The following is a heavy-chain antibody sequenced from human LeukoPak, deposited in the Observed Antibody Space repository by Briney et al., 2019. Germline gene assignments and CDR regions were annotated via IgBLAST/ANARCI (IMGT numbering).Heavy chain of an antibody. V-gene: IGHV4-59*01. D-gene: IGHD1-7*01. CDR3: ARDITGTTSFDY. CDR1: GXSISSYY. J-gene: IGHJ4*02. CDR2: IYYSGST. Sequence: SETLSLTCTVSGXSISSYYWSWIRQPPGKGLEWIGYIYYSGSTNYNPSLKSRVTISVDTSKNQFSLKLSSVTAADTAAYYCARDITGTTSFDYWGQGTLVTVSS.